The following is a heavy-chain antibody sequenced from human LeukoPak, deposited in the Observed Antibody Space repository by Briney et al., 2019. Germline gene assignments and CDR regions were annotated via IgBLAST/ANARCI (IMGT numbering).Heavy chain of an antibody. CDR1: GASLSSYY. V-gene: IGHV4-59*08. D-gene: IGHD2-15*01. J-gene: IGHJ5*02. CDR2: IYYRGRT. Sequence: SETLSLTCTVSGASLSSYYWSWIRQPPGKGLEWIGYIYYRGRTKYNPSLQSRVTISVDTSRNQFSLRLSSVTAADTAVYYCARQCQYCSGDSCCESWGQGTLVTVSS. CDR3: ARQCQYCSGDSCCES.